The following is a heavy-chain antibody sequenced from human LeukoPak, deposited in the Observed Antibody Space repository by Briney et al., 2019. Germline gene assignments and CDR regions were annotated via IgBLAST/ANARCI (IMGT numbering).Heavy chain of an antibody. D-gene: IGHD4-11*01. J-gene: IGHJ4*02. V-gene: IGHV4-34*01. CDR1: GGSFSGYY. Sequence: SDTLSLTCAVYGGSFSGYYWSWIRQPPGKGLEWIGEINHSGSTNYNPSLKSRVTISVDTSENQFSLKLSSVTAADTAVYYCAGARDSSNYGYWGQGTLVTVSS. CDR2: INHSGST. CDR3: AGARDSSNYGY.